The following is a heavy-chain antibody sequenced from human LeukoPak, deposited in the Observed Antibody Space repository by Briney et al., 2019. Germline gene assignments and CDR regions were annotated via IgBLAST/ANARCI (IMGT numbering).Heavy chain of an antibody. CDR3: AKEDSSGLDY. D-gene: IGHD6-19*01. CDR1: GFTVSSNY. J-gene: IGHJ4*02. CDR2: ISYDGSNK. V-gene: IGHV3-30*18. Sequence: GGSLRLSCAASGFTVSSNYMSWVRQAPGKGLEWVAVISYDGSNKYYADSVKGRFTISRDNSKNTLYLQMNSLRAEDTAVYYCAKEDSSGLDYWGQGTLVTVSS.